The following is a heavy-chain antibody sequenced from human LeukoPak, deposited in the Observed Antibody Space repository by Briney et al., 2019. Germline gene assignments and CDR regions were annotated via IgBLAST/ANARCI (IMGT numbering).Heavy chain of an antibody. CDR3: ATYDYVWGSYRPPFDY. J-gene: IGHJ4*02. CDR1: GFTFRSYS. D-gene: IGHD3-16*02. Sequence: GGSLRLSCAASGFTFRSYSLNWVRQAPGKGLEWVSSISSSGAYIYYADSVKGRFTISRDNSKNTLYLQMNSLRAEDTAVYYCATYDYVWGSYRPPFDYWGQGTLVTVSS. V-gene: IGHV3-21*01. CDR2: ISSSGAYI.